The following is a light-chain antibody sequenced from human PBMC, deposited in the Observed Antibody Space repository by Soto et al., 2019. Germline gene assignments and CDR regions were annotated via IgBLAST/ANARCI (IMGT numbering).Light chain of an antibody. CDR1: QSGSSSY. CDR3: QQYGSSLLT. Sequence: ELVLTQSPCTMSLSPGERATLSCRASQSGSSSYLAWYKQNPGQAPRLLIYGASSRATGIPDRFSGSGSGTDFTLTISRREPEDFAVYYCQQYGSSLLTFGGGTQGQIK. V-gene: IGKV3-20*01. CDR2: GAS. J-gene: IGKJ4*01.